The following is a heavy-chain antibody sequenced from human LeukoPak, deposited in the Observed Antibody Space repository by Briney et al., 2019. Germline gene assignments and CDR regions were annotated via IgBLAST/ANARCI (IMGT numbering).Heavy chain of an antibody. J-gene: IGHJ4*02. CDR3: ARTLRGGGALDY. D-gene: IGHD3-16*01. CDR1: GFTFSNYW. Sequence: TWGSLRLSCAASGFTFSNYWLNWVRQAPGKGLEWVANIKEDGSEKYYVDSVKGRFTISRDNAKNSLFLQMNSLRAEDTAVYYCARTLRGGGALDYWGQGTLVTVSS. CDR2: IKEDGSEK. V-gene: IGHV3-7*03.